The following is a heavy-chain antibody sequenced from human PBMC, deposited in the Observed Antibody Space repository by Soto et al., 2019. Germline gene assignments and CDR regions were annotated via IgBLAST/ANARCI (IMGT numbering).Heavy chain of an antibody. CDR2: IIPILGIA. CDR3: AILAVAAQRYAFDI. J-gene: IGHJ3*02. D-gene: IGHD6-19*01. V-gene: IGHV1-69*02. CDR1: GGTFSSYT. Sequence: QVQLVQSGAEVKKPGSSVKVSCKASGGTFSSYTISWVRQAPGQGLEWMGRIIPILGIANYAQKFQGRVTITADKSTSTAYMELSSLRSEDTAVYYCAILAVAAQRYAFDIWGQGTMVTVSS.